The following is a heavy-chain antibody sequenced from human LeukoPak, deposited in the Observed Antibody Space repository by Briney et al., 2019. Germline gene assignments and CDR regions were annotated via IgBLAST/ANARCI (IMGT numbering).Heavy chain of an antibody. V-gene: IGHV3-23*01. Sequence: PGGSLRLSCAASGFTFSSYAMSWVRQAPGKGLEWVSAISGSGGSTYYADSVKGRFTISRDNSKNTLYLQMNSLRAEDTAVYYCAKGNEDEWELLSPSFDCWGQGTLVTVSS. J-gene: IGHJ4*02. CDR1: GFTFSSYA. CDR3: AKGNEDEWELLSPSFDC. CDR2: ISGSGGST. D-gene: IGHD1-26*01.